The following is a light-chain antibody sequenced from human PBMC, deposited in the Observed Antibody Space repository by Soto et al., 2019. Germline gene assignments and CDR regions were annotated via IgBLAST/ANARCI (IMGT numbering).Light chain of an antibody. CDR1: SSDVGGYNL. CDR2: EVS. Sequence: QSALTQPPSASGSPGQSVTISCTGTSSDVGGYNLVSWYQQHPGKAPKLIISEVSKRPSGVPDRFSGSKSGNTASLTVSGLQAEDEADYYRSSHAGSNKFYVFGTGTKVTVL. CDR3: SSHAGSNKFYV. J-gene: IGLJ1*01. V-gene: IGLV2-8*01.